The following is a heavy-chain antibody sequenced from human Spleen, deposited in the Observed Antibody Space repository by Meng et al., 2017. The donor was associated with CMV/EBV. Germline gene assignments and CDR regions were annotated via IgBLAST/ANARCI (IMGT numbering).Heavy chain of an antibody. CDR1: GYTFTSYG. V-gene: IGHV7-4-1*02. D-gene: IGHD3-22*01. CDR2: INTNNAIP. CDR3: ARVHSSGYYGPNDY. J-gene: IGHJ4*02. Sequence: AGYTFTSYGLWWVRQDPGQGLEWMGWINTNNAIPTYAQGFTERFVFSLDTSVSTTYLQISSLKAEDTAVYYCARVHSSGYYGPNDYWGQGTLVTVSS.